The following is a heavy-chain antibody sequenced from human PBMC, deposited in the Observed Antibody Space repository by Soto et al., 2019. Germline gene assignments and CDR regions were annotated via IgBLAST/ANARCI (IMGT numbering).Heavy chain of an antibody. J-gene: IGHJ4*02. D-gene: IGHD3-16*01. V-gene: IGHV3-30*14. CDR3: ARDGGAY. Sequence: QVQLVESGGGVVQPGRSLRLSCAASGFTFSSYAMHWVRRAPGKGLEWMAVMSYDGSNKYYADSVKGRFTISRDNSKHTLYLQMNSLRPEATALYYCARDGGAYWGQGTLVIVSS. CDR2: MSYDGSNK. CDR1: GFTFSSYA.